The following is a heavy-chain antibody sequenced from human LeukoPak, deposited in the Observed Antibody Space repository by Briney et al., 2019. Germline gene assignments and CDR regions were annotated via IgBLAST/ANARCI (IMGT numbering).Heavy chain of an antibody. CDR2: IRYDGSNK. D-gene: IGHD3-10*01. Sequence: PGGSVRFSCAASGFTFSSYGMHWVRQAPGKGLEWVAFIRYDGSNKYYADSVKGRFTISRDNSKNTLYLQMNSLRAEDTAVYYCAITGWFGELLSFDYWGQGTLVTVSS. V-gene: IGHV3-30*02. CDR3: AITGWFGELLSFDY. J-gene: IGHJ4*02. CDR1: GFTFSSYG.